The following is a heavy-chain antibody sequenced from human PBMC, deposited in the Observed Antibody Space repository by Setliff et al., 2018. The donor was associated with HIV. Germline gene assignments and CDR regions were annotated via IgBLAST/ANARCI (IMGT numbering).Heavy chain of an antibody. V-gene: IGHV4-39*01. Sequence: PSETLSLTCSVSGGSINSDNYYWGWIRQAPGKGLEWIGSIYYSGTTYYNPSLRGRVTIPVDRSRNQFSLTLNSVTAADTATYYCASRGIVVVTMSMPDEFFVHWGHGTLVTVSS. J-gene: IGHJ1*01. D-gene: IGHD2-21*02. CDR2: IYYSGTT. CDR3: ASRGIVVVTMSMPDEFFVH. CDR1: GGSINSDNYY.